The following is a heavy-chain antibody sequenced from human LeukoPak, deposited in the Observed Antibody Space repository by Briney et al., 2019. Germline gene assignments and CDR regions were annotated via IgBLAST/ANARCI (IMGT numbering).Heavy chain of an antibody. Sequence: SETLSLTCTVSGGSISSYYWSWIRQPAGKGLEWIGSIYYSGSTYYNPSLKSRVTISVDTSKNQFSLKLSSVTAADTAVYYCARVERFYYYYYMDVWGKGTTVTVSS. V-gene: IGHV4-4*07. CDR2: IYYSGST. CDR3: ARVERFYYYYYMDV. D-gene: IGHD1-1*01. CDR1: GGSISSYY. J-gene: IGHJ6*03.